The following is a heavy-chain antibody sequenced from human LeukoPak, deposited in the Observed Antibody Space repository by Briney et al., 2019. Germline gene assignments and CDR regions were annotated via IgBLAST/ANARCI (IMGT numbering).Heavy chain of an antibody. CDR3: ARALMVRGVIIYYHYGMDV. Sequence: ASVKVSCKASGYTFTSYDINWVRQATGQGLEWMGWMNPNSRNTGYAQKFQGRVTMTRNTSISTAYMELSSLRSEDTAVYYCARALMVRGVIIYYHYGMDVWGQGTTVTVSS. CDR2: MNPNSRNT. CDR1: GYTFTSYD. J-gene: IGHJ6*02. D-gene: IGHD3-10*01. V-gene: IGHV1-8*01.